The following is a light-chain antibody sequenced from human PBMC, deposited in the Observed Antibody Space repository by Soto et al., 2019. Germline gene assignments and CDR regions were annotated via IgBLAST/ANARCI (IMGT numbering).Light chain of an antibody. J-gene: IGLJ1*01. V-gene: IGLV2-8*01. CDR3: SSFAGSNNFPYV. CDR1: SSDVGAYDY. CDR2: EIN. Sequence: QSVLTQPHSASGSPGQSVTISCTGTSSDVGAYDYVSWYQQHPGKAPKLMIHEINKRPSGVPDRFSGSKSGNTASLTVSGLQAEDEADYYCSSFAGSNNFPYVFGTGTKGTVL.